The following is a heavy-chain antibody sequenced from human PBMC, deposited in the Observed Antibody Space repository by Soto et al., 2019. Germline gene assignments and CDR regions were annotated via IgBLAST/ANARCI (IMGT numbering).Heavy chain of an antibody. D-gene: IGHD2-21*02. CDR2: INAGNGNT. CDR1: GYTFTSYA. Sequence: QVQLVQSGAEEKKPGASVKVSCQASGYTFTSYAMHWVRQAPGQRREWMGWINAGNGNTKYSQKFQGRVTIARDTSASTAYMELIRLRSEDTALYYCARSIVVVTALDYWGQGTLVTVSS. J-gene: IGHJ4*02. V-gene: IGHV1-3*05. CDR3: ARSIVVVTALDY.